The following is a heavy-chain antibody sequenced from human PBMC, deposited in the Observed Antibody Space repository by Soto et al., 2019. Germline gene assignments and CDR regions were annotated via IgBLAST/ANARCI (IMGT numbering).Heavy chain of an antibody. CDR2: VNPRDSDG. CDR1: DYRFAAYW. CDR3: ARPDYTQHVWYHTYDI. V-gene: IGHV5-51*01. J-gene: IGHJ3*02. D-gene: IGHD3-3*01. Sequence: PGESLEIAGKGFDYRFAAYWIGGGRQMTGKGLEWMGVVNPRDSDGKYSPPFEGQVTISADKSINTAFLQWRSLKASDTAMYYCARPDYTQHVWYHTYDIWGQGTMVTVSS.